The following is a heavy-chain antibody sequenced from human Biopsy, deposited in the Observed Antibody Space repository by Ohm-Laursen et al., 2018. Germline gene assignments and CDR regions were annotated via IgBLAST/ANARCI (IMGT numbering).Heavy chain of an antibody. CDR3: ARDRSSGSYSPSDY. CDR1: GGTFSSSA. V-gene: IGHV1-69*01. J-gene: IGHJ4*02. D-gene: IGHD1-26*01. CDR2: IIPIFGTA. Sequence: SSVKVSCKASGGTFSSSAITWVRQAPGQGLEWMGGIIPIFGTAEYAQNFQGRLTITADESTSTSYMDLISLRSEDTAVYYCARDRSSGSYSPSDYWGQGTLVTVSS.